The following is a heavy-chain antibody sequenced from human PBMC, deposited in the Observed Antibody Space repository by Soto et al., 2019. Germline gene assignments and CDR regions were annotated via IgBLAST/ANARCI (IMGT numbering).Heavy chain of an antibody. CDR3: AREGKDGSGVPADY. CDR1: GGSISPYY. V-gene: IGHV4-59*01. Sequence: QVQLQESGPGLVKPSETLSLTCTVSGGSISPYYWSWIRQPPGKGLEWIGYIYYSGSTNYNPSLKSRVTISVDTSKNQFSLKMSSVTAADTAMYYCAREGKDGSGVPADYWGQGTLVTVSS. J-gene: IGHJ4*02. CDR2: IYYSGST. D-gene: IGHD3-10*01.